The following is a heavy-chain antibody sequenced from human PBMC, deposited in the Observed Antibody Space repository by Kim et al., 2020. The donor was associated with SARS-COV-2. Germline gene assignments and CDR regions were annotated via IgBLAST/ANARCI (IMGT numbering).Heavy chain of an antibody. CDR2: INHSGST. J-gene: IGHJ5*02. CDR3: ARGQYYYGSGSLGWFDP. D-gene: IGHD3-10*01. Sequence: SETLSLTCAVYGGSFSGYYWSWIRQPPGKGLEWIGEINHSGSTNYNPSLKSRVTISVDTSKNQFSLKLSSVTAADTAVYYCARGQYYYGSGSLGWFDPWGQGTLVTVSS. CDR1: GGSFSGYY. V-gene: IGHV4-34*01.